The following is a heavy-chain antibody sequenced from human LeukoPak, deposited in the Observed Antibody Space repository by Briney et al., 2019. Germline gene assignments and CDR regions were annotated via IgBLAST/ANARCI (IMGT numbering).Heavy chain of an antibody. D-gene: IGHD1-26*01. J-gene: IGHJ4*02. V-gene: IGHV1-8*01. Sequence: ASVKVSCKASGYTFTSYDINWVRQATGQGLEWMGWMNPNSGNTGYAQKFQGRVTMTRNTSISTAYMELSSLRSEDTALYYCAKDNSGSYNPFFDYWGQGTLVTVSA. CDR3: AKDNSGSYNPFFDY. CDR2: MNPNSGNT. CDR1: GYTFTSYD.